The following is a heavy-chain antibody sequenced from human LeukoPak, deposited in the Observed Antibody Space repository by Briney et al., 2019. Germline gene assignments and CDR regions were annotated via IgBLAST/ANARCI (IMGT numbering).Heavy chain of an antibody. CDR2: TYYRSKWYN. Sequence: QTLSLTCAISGDSVSSNSAAWNWIRQSPSRGLEWLGRTYYRSKWYNDYAVSVKSRITINPDTSKNQFSLQLNSVTPEDTAVYYCARVTYCSSTSCYRDAFDIWGQGTMVTVSS. CDR1: GDSVSSNSAA. V-gene: IGHV6-1*01. D-gene: IGHD2-2*02. J-gene: IGHJ3*02. CDR3: ARVTYCSSTSCYRDAFDI.